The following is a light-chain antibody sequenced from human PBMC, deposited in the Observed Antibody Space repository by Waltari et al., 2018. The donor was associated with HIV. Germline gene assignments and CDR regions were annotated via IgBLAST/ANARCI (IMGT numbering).Light chain of an antibody. CDR2: EGS. CDR1: SSDVGSYNL. J-gene: IGLJ3*02. CDR3: CSYAGRSTWV. V-gene: IGLV2-23*01. Sequence: QSALTQPASVSGSPGQSITISCTGTSSDVGSYNLVSWYPQHPGKAPKLLIYEGSKRPSGFSNRFSGSKSGNTASLTISGLQAEDEADYYCCSYAGRSTWVFGGGTKLTVL.